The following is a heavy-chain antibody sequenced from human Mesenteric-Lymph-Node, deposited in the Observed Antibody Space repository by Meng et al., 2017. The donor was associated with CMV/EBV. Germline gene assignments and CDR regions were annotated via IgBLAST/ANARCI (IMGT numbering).Heavy chain of an antibody. CDR3: AILATAAADDF. CDR1: GFTFSSYA. Sequence: GGSLRLSCAASGFTFSSYAMNWVRQAPGKGLEWVSSISPSSTYIYYTDSVRGRFTVSRDNAKNSLFLQLNSLRAEDTAVYYCAILATAAADDFWGQGTLVTVSS. V-gene: IGHV3-21*06. D-gene: IGHD6-13*01. CDR2: ISPSSTYI. J-gene: IGHJ4*02.